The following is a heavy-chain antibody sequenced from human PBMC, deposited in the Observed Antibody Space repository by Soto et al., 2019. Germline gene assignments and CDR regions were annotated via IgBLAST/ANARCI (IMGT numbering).Heavy chain of an antibody. J-gene: IGHJ5*02. CDR1: GGSFSGYY. CDR2: INHSGST. Sequence: SETLSLTCAVYGGSFSGYYWSWIRQPPGKGLEWIGEINHSGSTNYNPSLKSRVTISVATSKNQFSLKLSSVTAADTAVYYCARGLSAAAGTGWFDPWGQGTLVTVSS. D-gene: IGHD6-13*01. V-gene: IGHV4-34*01. CDR3: ARGLSAAAGTGWFDP.